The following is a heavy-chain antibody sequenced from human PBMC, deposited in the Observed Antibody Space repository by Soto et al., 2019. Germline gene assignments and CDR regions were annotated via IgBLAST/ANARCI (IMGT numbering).Heavy chain of an antibody. Sequence: APVKVSRKGSGYTFTRYYMGWVRQDPGQGREWKGIINPSGGSTSYAQKFQGRVTMTRDTSTSTVYMELSSLRSEDTAVYYCARDRPYCSSTSCYEGNGYYYYYDMDVWGQGVLVTVSS. CDR2: INPSGGST. CDR1: GYTFTRYY. CDR3: ARDRPYCSSTSCYEGNGYYYYYDMDV. V-gene: IGHV1-46*01. D-gene: IGHD2-2*01. J-gene: IGHJ6*02.